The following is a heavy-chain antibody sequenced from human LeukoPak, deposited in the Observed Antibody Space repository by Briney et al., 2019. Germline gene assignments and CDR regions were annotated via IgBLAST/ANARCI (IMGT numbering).Heavy chain of an antibody. CDR3: ARGRPYYYDSSGYNDY. CDR1: GFTFSSYE. J-gene: IGHJ4*02. D-gene: IGHD3-22*01. CDR2: ISSSGSTI. V-gene: IGHV3-48*03. Sequence: GGSLRLSCAASGFTFSSYEMNWVRQAPGKGLEWVSYISSSGSTIYYADSVKGRFTISRDNAKNSLYLQMNSLRAEDTAIYYCARGRPYYYDSSGYNDYWGQGTLVTVSS.